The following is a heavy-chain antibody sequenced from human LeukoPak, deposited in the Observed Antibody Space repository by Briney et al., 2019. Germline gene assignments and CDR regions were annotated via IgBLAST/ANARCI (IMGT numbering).Heavy chain of an antibody. CDR2: IYYSGST. V-gene: IGHV4-59*01. D-gene: IGHD6-19*01. CDR1: GGSISSYY. J-gene: IGHJ5*02. CDR3: ARGGYSSLGPGGYWFDP. Sequence: PSETLSLTCTVSGGSISSYYWSWIRQPPGKGLEWIGYIYYSGSTNYNPSLKSRVTISVDTSKNQFSLKLSSVTAADTAVYYCARGGYSSLGPGGYWFDPWGQGTLVTVSS.